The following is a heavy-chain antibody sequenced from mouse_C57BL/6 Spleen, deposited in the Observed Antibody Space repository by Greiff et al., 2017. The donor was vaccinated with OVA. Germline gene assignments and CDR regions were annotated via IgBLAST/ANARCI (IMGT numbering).Heavy chain of an antibody. V-gene: IGHV6-6*01. CDR3: TWLSKGRFAY. CDR2: IRKKANNEET. D-gene: IGHD2-5*01. Sequence: EVKVEESGGGLVQPGGSMKLSCAASGFTFSDSWMDWVRQSPETGLEWVAEIRKKANNEETYYAESVKGRFTISRDDSKSSGYLQMNSLRAEDTGIYYCTWLSKGRFAYWGQGTLVTVSA. J-gene: IGHJ3*01. CDR1: GFTFSDSW.